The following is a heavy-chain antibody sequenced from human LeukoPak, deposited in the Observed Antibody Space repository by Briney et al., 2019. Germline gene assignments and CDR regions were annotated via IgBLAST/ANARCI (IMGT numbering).Heavy chain of an antibody. Sequence: GGSLRLSCAASGFTFSSYAISWVRQAPGKGLEWVSAISGSGGSTYYADSVKGRFTISRDNAENSLSLQMNSLRVEDTAVYYCARGRFYYYMDVWGKGATVTVSS. CDR1: GFTFSSYA. D-gene: IGHD3-10*01. J-gene: IGHJ6*03. CDR3: ARGRFYYYMDV. CDR2: ISGSGGST. V-gene: IGHV3-23*01.